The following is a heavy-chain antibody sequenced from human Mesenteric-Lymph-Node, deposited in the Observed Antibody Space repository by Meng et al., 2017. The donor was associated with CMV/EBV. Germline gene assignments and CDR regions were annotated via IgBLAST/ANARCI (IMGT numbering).Heavy chain of an antibody. CDR3: AGTAIRVGATTFVY. Sequence: SGGSISSSNWWSWVRQPPGKGLEWIREIYHSGSTNYNPSLKSRVTISVDKSKNQFSLKLSSVTAADTAVYYCAGTAIRVGATTFVYWGQGTLVTVSS. CDR2: IYHSGST. J-gene: IGHJ4*02. V-gene: IGHV4-4*02. D-gene: IGHD1-26*01. CDR1: GGSISSSNW.